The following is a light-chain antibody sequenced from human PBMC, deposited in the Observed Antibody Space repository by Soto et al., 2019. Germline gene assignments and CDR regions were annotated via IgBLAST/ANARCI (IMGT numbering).Light chain of an antibody. V-gene: IGKV1-39*01. CDR1: QSISSY. CDR2: ATS. Sequence: DIQMTQSPTSLSASVGDRVTITCRASQSISSYLNWYQQKPGKAPKLLIYATSNLQSGVPSRFSGSGSGTDFTLTINGLQPEDFVTYYCQQSFSIRTFGQGTKVEV. CDR3: QQSFSIRT. J-gene: IGKJ1*01.